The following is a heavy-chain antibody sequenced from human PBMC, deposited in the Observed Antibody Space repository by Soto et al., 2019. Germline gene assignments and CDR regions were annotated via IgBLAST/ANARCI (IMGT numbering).Heavy chain of an antibody. J-gene: IGHJ6*02. D-gene: IGHD3-3*01. CDR1: GYTFTSYA. V-gene: IGHV1-3*01. CDR3: ASTLESTATYYYYGMDV. CDR2: INAGNGNT. Sequence: ASVKVSCKASGYTFTSYAMHWVRQAPGQRLEWMGWINAGNGNTKYSQKFQGRVTITRDTSASTAYMELSSLRSEDTAVYYCASTLESTATYYYYGMDVWGQGTTVTVSS.